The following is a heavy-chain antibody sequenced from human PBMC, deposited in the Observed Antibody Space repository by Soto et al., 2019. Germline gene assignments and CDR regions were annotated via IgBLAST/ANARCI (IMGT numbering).Heavy chain of an antibody. CDR3: ARDLVVVPPAITDGMDV. D-gene: IGHD2-2*01. J-gene: IGHJ6*02. CDR2: TYYRSKWYN. Sequence: SQTLSLTCAISGDSVSSNSAACSWIRECPSRGLEWLGRTYYRSKWYNDYAVSVKSRITINTDTSKNQFSLKLNSVTPEDTAVYYCARDLVVVPPAITDGMDVWGQGTTLTVSS. CDR1: GDSVSSNSAA. V-gene: IGHV6-1*01.